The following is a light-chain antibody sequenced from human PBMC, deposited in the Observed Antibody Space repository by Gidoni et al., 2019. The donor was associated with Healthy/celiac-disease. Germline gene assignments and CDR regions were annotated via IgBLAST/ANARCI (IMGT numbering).Light chain of an antibody. Sequence: DIQMTQSPSSLSASVGDKVTITCRASHSISSYLNCYQQTPGKAPKLLIYAASSLQSGVPSSLSGSGSGTDFTLTISGLQPEDFATYYCQQSYSTLIFTFGPGTKVDIK. V-gene: IGKV1-39*01. CDR2: AAS. CDR3: QQSYSTLIFT. J-gene: IGKJ3*01. CDR1: HSISSY.